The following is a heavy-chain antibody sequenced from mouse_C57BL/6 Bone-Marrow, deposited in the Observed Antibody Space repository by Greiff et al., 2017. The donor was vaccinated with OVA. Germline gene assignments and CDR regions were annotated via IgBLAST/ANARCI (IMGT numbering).Heavy chain of an antibody. V-gene: IGHV1-72*01. J-gene: IGHJ2*01. CDR3: ASSPGSLFDY. CDR1: GYTFTSYW. CDR2: IDPNSGGT. Sequence: QVQLQPSGAELVKPGASVNLSCKASGYTFTSYWMHWVKQRPGRGLGWIGRIDPNSGGTKYNEKFKSKATLTVDKPSSTAYMQLSSLTSEDSAVYYCASSPGSLFDYWGQGTTLTVSS. D-gene: IGHD1-1*01.